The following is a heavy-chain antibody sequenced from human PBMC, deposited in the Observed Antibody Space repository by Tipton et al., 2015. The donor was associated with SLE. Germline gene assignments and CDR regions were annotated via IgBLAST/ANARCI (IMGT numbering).Heavy chain of an antibody. J-gene: IGHJ3*02. V-gene: IGHV4-34*01. CDR2: INHSGRT. Sequence: LSLTCAVYGGSFSCYYWSWIRQPPGRGLEWIGEINHSGRTNYKSSLKSRVTISVATSKNQISLKLSSVTAADTAVYYCARGIGAFDIWGQGTMVTVSS. CDR3: ARGIGAFDI. CDR1: GGSFSCYY.